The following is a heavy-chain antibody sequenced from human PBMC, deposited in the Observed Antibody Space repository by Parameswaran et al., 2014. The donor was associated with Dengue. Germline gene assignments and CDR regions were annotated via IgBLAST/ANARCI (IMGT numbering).Heavy chain of an antibody. CDR3: AREPYSSGWQTVGRDAFDI. CDR2: IIPIFGTA. J-gene: IGHJ3*02. D-gene: IGHD6-19*01. Sequence: WVRQAPGQGLEWMGGIIPIFGTANYAQKFQGRVTITADESTSTAYMELSSLRSEDTAVYYCAREPYSSGWQTVGRDAFDIWGQGTMVTV. V-gene: IGHV1-69*01.